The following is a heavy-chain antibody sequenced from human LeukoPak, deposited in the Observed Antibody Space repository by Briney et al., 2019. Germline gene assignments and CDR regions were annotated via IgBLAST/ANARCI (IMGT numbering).Heavy chain of an antibody. Sequence: GASLRLSCAASGFTFSNYAMSWVRQAPGKGLEWVSAIVGSGGSTYYADSVKGRFTIPRDNPTNTLYLQMNSLRAEDTAVYYCAKWGDYDILTGYYDSDYWGQGTLVTVSS. D-gene: IGHD3-9*01. CDR1: GFTFSNYA. J-gene: IGHJ4*02. CDR2: IVGSGGST. V-gene: IGHV3-23*01. CDR3: AKWGDYDILTGYYDSDY.